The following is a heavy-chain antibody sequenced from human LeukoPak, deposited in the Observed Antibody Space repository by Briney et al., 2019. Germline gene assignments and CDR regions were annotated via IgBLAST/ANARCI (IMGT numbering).Heavy chain of an antibody. J-gene: IGHJ6*02. CDR2: IWYDGSNK. D-gene: IGHD3-3*01. CDR1: GFTFSSYA. Sequence: GGSLRLSCAASGFTFSSYAMHWVRQAPGKGLEWVAVIWYDGSNKYYADSVKGRFAISRDNSKNTLYLQMNSLRAEDTAVYYCASGKIRHYYDFWSGPDYGMDVWGQGTTVTVSS. CDR3: ASGKIRHYYDFWSGPDYGMDV. V-gene: IGHV3-33*08.